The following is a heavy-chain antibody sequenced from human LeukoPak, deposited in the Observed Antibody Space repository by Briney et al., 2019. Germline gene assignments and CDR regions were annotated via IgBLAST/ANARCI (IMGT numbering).Heavy chain of an antibody. CDR2: MSNSGENT. CDR3: ARKTPGDY. D-gene: IGHD2-15*01. J-gene: IGHJ4*02. CDR1: GFTFSSYS. V-gene: IGHV3-30*03. Sequence: GGSLRLSCAASGFTFSSYSMQWVRQTPGKGLEWVGIMSNSGENTFYGEAVKGRFTISRDNSQNTLYLQMNSLRPEDTAVYYCARKTPGDYWGQGTLVTVSS.